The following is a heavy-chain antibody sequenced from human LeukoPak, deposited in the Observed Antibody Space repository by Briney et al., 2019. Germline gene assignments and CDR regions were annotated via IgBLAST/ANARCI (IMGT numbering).Heavy chain of an antibody. J-gene: IGHJ4*02. D-gene: IGHD4-17*01. CDR1: GFSFSSFE. CDR3: ARGGAYGMMGY. CDR2: ITNTGRTI. V-gene: IGHV3-48*03. Sequence: PGGSLRLSCVASGFSFSSFEMNWVRQAPGKGLEWLSYITNTGRTIYYADSVKGRFTISRDNAKNSLYLHMNSLRGDDTAIYYCARGGAYGMMGYWGQGTLVTVPS.